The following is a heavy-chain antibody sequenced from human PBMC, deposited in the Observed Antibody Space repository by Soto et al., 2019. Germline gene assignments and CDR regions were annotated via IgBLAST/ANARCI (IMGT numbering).Heavy chain of an antibody. Sequence: SETLSLTCTVSGGSISSSIYYWGWIRQPPGKGLEWIGSIYYSGSTYYNPSLKSRVTISVDTSKNQFSLKLSSVTAADTAVYYCARRGYYYDSSGYSPHGYFDYWGQGTLVTVSS. CDR2: IYYSGST. V-gene: IGHV4-39*01. CDR1: GGSISSSIYY. D-gene: IGHD3-22*01. J-gene: IGHJ4*02. CDR3: ARRGYYYDSSGYSPHGYFDY.